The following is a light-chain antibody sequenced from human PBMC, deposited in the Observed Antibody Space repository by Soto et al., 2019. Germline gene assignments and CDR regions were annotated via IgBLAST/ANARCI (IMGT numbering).Light chain of an antibody. V-gene: IGKV1-12*01. Sequence: DILVTQSTSSVSAYVGDKVTITCRASQDIGGRLAWFQQKPGKAPQYLIQAASILQSGVPSRFSGSGSGTEFILAFNIRLPEDFASCFCLLVYSFLRTVGLGTKVDIK. J-gene: IGKJ1*01. CDR2: AAS. CDR1: QDIGGR. CDR3: LLVYSFLRT.